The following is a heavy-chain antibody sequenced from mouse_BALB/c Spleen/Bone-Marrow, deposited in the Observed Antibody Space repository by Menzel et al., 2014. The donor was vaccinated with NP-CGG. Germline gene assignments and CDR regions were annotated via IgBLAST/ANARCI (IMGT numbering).Heavy chain of an antibody. CDR2: IDPANGNT. V-gene: IGHV14-3*02. D-gene: IGHD1-1*01. J-gene: IGHJ3*01. CDR1: GFNIKDTY. Sequence: VQLQQSGAELVKPGASVKLSCTASGFNIKDTYMHWVKQRPEQGLEWIGRIDPANGNTKYDPKFQGKATITADTSSNXAXXQXSSLTSEDTAVYYCAMYYYGSSLFAYWGQGTLVTVSA. CDR3: AMYYYGSSLFAY.